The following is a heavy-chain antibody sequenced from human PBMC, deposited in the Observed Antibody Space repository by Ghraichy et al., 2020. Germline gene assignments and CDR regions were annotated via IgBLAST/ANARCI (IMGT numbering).Heavy chain of an antibody. CDR2: INHSGTT. Sequence: SETLSLTCTVSGGSFSGYYWSWIRQSPGKGLEWIGEINHSGTTNYNPSLKSRVTISVDTSKNQFSLWLNSVTTADTAVYYCARGGNKWWGNIVYWGQGTLVTVSS. D-gene: IGHD2-15*01. CDR3: ARGGNKWWGNIVY. V-gene: IGHV4-34*01. J-gene: IGHJ4*02. CDR1: GGSFSGYY.